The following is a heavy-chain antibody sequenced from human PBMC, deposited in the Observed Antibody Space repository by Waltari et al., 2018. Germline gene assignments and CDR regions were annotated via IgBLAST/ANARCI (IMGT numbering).Heavy chain of an antibody. CDR1: GFDFRAYA. Sequence: EVRLAESGGGLVKPGGSLRLSCTASGFDFRAYAMNWVRQAPGTGLEWVSSIGGTHSNIFYADSVKGRFTVSRDNAKNSLYLQMDNLRAEDSGLYFCTRDLYGSGGDWFDPWGQGTLVTVSS. V-gene: IGHV3-21*03. CDR3: TRDLYGSGGDWFDP. CDR2: IGGTHSNI. J-gene: IGHJ5*02. D-gene: IGHD3-10*01.